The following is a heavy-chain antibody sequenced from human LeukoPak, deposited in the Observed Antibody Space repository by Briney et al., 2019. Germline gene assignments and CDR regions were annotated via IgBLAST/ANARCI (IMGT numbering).Heavy chain of an antibody. Sequence: SETLSLTCAVYGGSFSGYYWSWIRQPPGEGLEWIGEINHSGSTNYNPSLKSRVTISVDTSKNQFSLKLSSVTAADTAVYYCARTSRYCSSTSCAPLDYWGQGTLVTVSS. J-gene: IGHJ4*02. V-gene: IGHV4-34*01. CDR3: ARTSRYCSSTSCAPLDY. D-gene: IGHD2-2*01. CDR2: INHSGST. CDR1: GGSFSGYY.